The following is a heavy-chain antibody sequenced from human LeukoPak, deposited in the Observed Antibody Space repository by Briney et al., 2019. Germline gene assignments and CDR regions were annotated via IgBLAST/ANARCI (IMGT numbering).Heavy chain of an antibody. D-gene: IGHD3-16*01. Sequence: GGSLRLSCEAPGFTFTNYAMTWVRQTPGKGMEWLSYISNSGNTAIYADSVKGQFSVSRDNSNNVVFLQMSNLRADDSAVYYCAKRLTLGVFDVWGQGTVVTVSS. J-gene: IGHJ3*01. CDR2: ISNSGNTA. CDR3: AKRLTLGVFDV. CDR1: GFTFTNYA. V-gene: IGHV3-23*01.